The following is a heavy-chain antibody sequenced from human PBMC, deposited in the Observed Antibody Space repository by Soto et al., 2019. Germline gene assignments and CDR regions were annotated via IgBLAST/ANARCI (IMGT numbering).Heavy chain of an antibody. V-gene: IGHV1-69*13. Sequence: AASVKVSCKASGGTFSSYAINWVRQAPGQGLEWMGGIIRIFGTPDYAQRFQGRVTITADESTSTAYMELSSLRSEDTAVYYCARQGSNEYYYYGMDVWGQGTTVTVSS. CDR1: GGTFSSYA. CDR3: ARQGSNEYYYYGMDV. D-gene: IGHD3-10*01. J-gene: IGHJ6*02. CDR2: IIRIFGTP.